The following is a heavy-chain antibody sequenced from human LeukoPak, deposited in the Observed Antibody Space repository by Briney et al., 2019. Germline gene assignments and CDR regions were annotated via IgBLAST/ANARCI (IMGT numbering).Heavy chain of an antibody. CDR3: ARNRWFGELIEYYFDY. CDR2: INWNGGST. CDR1: GFTFDDYG. D-gene: IGHD3-10*01. V-gene: IGHV3-20*04. Sequence: GGSLRLSCAAFGFTFDDYGMSWVRQAPGKGLEWVSGINWNGGSTGYADSVKGRFTISRDNAKNSLYLQMNSLRAEDTALYYCARNRWFGELIEYYFDYWGQGTLVTVSS. J-gene: IGHJ4*02.